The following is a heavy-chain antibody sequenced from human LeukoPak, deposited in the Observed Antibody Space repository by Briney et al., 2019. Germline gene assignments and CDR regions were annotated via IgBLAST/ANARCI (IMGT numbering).Heavy chain of an antibody. CDR3: ARDSGHHYDQLDC. D-gene: IGHD3-22*01. J-gene: IGHJ4*02. Sequence: GGSLRLSCAASGFTFSYFSLNWVRQAPGKGLEWVAYISVSGSRTSYADSVQGRFITSRDDAKNSLYLQMNSLRDEDTAVYYCARDSGHHYDQLDCWGQGTLVTVSS. CDR2: ISVSGSRT. CDR1: GFTFSYFS. V-gene: IGHV3-48*02.